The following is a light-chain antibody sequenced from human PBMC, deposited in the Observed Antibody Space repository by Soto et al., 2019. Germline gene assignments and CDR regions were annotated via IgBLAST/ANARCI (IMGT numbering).Light chain of an antibody. CDR3: QQSTTAPLT. CDR2: SAS. Sequence: DIQMTQSPSSLSASVGDRVTITCRANQSIDNYLNWYQQKSGKAPQLLIYSASHLQSEVPSRFTGGGYGTDFILTISSLQPEDSAIYFCQQSTTAPLTFGGGTKVEIK. J-gene: IGKJ4*01. CDR1: QSIDNY. V-gene: IGKV1-39*01.